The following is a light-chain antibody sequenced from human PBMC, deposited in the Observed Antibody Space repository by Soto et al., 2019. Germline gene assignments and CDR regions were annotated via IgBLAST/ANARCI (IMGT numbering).Light chain of an antibody. CDR2: WAS. J-gene: IGKJ3*01. V-gene: IGKV4-1*01. Sequence: DIVLTHSPDSLAVSLGERATTNCKSSQSLLHSSNNKNYLAWYQQKPGQPPKILISWASTRESGVPDRFSGSGSGTDCTLTISRLQAEDVEVYYCQQYYNNPLTFGPGTKVDIK. CDR3: QQYYNNPLT. CDR1: QSLLHSSNNKNY.